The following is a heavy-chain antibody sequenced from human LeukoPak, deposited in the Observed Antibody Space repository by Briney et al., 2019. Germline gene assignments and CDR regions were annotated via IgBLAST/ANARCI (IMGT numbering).Heavy chain of an antibody. CDR1: GGSISSGGYY. Sequence: SQTLSLTCTVSGGSISSGGYYWSWIRQHPGKGLEWIGYIYYSGSTYYNPSLKSRVTISVDTSKNQFSLKLSSVTAADTAVYYCARVAVRGALTDYWGQGTLVTVSS. CDR3: ARVAVRGALTDY. V-gene: IGHV4-31*03. J-gene: IGHJ4*02. D-gene: IGHD3-10*01. CDR2: IYYSGST.